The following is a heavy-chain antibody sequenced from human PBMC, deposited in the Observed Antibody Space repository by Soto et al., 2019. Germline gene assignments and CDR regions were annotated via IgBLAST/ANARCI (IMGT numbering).Heavy chain of an antibody. J-gene: IGHJ4*02. CDR3: ARGLYNSGWYMDYFDS. CDR2: IKEDGGKK. D-gene: IGHD6-19*01. V-gene: IGHV3-7*04. Sequence: PGGSLRLSCAASGFTFSSDWMSWVRQAPGKGLEWVANIKEDGGKKYYVDFVRGRFTISRDNAKNSLYLQMNSLRAEDTAVYYCARGLYNSGWYMDYFDSWGQGKLVTVS. CDR1: GFTFSSDW.